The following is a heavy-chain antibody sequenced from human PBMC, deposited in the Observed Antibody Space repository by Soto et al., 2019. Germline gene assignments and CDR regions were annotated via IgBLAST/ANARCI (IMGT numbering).Heavy chain of an antibody. Sequence: VGSLRLSCGASGLSVSDNYMGWVRQAPGRGLEWVSVMYAGGDTHYADSVKGRFTISRDKSENTLYLQMNSLRDEDTGVYFCVSRIPSWVFDYWGLGTLVTVSS. CDR2: MYAGGDT. CDR3: VSRIPSWVFDY. J-gene: IGHJ4*01. V-gene: IGHV3-53*01. CDR1: GLSVSDNY. D-gene: IGHD2-21*01.